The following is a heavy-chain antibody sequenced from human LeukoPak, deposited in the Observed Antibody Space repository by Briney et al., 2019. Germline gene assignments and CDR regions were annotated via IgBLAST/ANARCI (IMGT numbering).Heavy chain of an antibody. J-gene: IGHJ4*02. CDR2: ITTGGSA. D-gene: IGHD6-13*01. Sequence: PSETLSLTCTVSGGSVSSGSYYWSWVRQAPGKGLEWVSGITTGGSAYYPDSVKGRFAISRDNSKNTLYLQMNSLRAEDTAVYYCAKEVPYSNSWITVDYWGRGTLVTVSS. V-gene: IGHV3-53*01. CDR1: GGSVSSGSYY. CDR3: AKEVPYSNSWITVDY.